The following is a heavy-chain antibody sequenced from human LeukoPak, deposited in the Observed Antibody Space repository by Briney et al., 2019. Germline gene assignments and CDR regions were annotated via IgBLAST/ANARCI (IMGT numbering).Heavy chain of an antibody. Sequence: GGSLRLSCAASGFTFSSYWMHWVRQAPGKGLVWVSRINSDGSSTSYADSVKGRFTISRDNAKNTLYLQMNSLRAEDTAVYYCASSLGYRSSTSCYSAWLDPWGQGTLVTVSS. CDR2: INSDGSST. D-gene: IGHD2-2*02. J-gene: IGHJ5*02. V-gene: IGHV3-74*01. CDR1: GFTFSSYW. CDR3: ASSLGYRSSTSCYSAWLDP.